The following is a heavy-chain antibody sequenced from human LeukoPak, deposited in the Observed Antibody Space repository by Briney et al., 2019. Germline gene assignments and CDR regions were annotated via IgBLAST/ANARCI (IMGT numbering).Heavy chain of an antibody. CDR1: GGTFSSYA. V-gene: IGHV1-69*04. J-gene: IGHJ4*02. CDR2: IIPILGIA. CDR3: ASFRPYYYDGSGYDVPRFDY. D-gene: IGHD3-22*01. Sequence: SVKVSCKASGGTFSSYAISWVRQAPGQGLEWMGRIIPILGIANYAQKFQGRVTITADKSTSTAYMELSSLRSEDTAVYYCASFRPYYYDGSGYDVPRFDYWGQGTLVTVSS.